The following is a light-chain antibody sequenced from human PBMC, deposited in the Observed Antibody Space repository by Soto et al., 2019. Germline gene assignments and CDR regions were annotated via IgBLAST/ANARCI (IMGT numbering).Light chain of an antibody. J-gene: IGKJ1*01. CDR2: GAS. CDR1: QSIASR. CDR3: QQYNSYSRT. V-gene: IGKV1-5*01. Sequence: DIQMTQSPSSLSASVGDRVTITCRASQSIASRLNWYQQKPGSAPKLLIYGASTLESGVPSRFSGSGSGTEFTLTISSLQPDDFATYYCQQYNSYSRTFGQGTKV.